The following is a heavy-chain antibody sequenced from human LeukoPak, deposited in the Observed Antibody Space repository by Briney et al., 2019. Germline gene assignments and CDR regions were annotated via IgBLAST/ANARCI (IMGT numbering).Heavy chain of an antibody. CDR2: IDPSDSYT. CDR1: GYSFANYW. V-gene: IGHV5-10-1*01. J-gene: IGHJ4*02. D-gene: IGHD2-15*01. Sequence: GESLRISCKGSGYSFANYWINWVRQMPGKGLEWVGWIDPSDSYTNYSPSFQGHVTISADKSISTAYLQWCSLKASDTAIYYCARVGYCSGGSCYHHFDYWGQGTLVTVSS. CDR3: ARVGYCSGGSCYHHFDY.